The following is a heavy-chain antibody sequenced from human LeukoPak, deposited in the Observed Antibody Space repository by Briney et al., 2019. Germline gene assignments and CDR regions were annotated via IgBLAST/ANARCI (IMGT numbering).Heavy chain of an antibody. V-gene: IGHV3-74*01. CDR1: GFTFSSYW. D-gene: IGHD2-21*02. Sequence: PGGSLRLSCAASGFTFSSYWMHWVRQAPGKGLVWVSRINSDESRTSYADSVKGRFTISRDNAKNTLYLQMNSLRDQNTDMYYYARAAYCGGDCHYNFDYWGQGTLVTVSS. J-gene: IGHJ4*02. CDR2: INSDESRT. CDR3: ARAAYCGGDCHYNFDY.